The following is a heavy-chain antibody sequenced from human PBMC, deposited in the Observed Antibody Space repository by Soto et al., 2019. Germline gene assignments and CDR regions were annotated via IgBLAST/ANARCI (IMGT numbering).Heavy chain of an antibody. V-gene: IGHV1-2*04. CDR1: GYTFTGYY. Sequence: ASVKGSCKASGYTFTGYYTHWVRQAPGQGLEWMGWINPNSGGTNYAQKFQGWVTMTRDTSISTAYMELSRLRSDDTAVYYCAREGGYSSGWYVPGYYGMDVWGQGTTVTVSS. CDR2: INPNSGGT. D-gene: IGHD6-19*01. J-gene: IGHJ6*02. CDR3: AREGGYSSGWYVPGYYGMDV.